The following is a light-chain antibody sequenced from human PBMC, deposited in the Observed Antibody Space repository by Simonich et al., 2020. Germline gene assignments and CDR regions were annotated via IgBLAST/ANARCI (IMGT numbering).Light chain of an antibody. J-gene: IGKJ4*01. Sequence: DIVMTQTPLSLSVTPGQPASISCKSSQRLLHSDGKTYLYCYLQKPGQSPQLLIYEVSSRVSGVPDRFSGSGSGTDLTLKISRVEAEDVGVYYCMQGIHLLTFGGGTKVEIK. V-gene: IGKV2-29*02. CDR2: EVS. CDR1: QRLLHSDGKTY. CDR3: MQGIHLLT.